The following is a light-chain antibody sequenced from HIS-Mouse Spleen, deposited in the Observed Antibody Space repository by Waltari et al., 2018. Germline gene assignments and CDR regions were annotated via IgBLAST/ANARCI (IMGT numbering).Light chain of an antibody. CDR1: SSHAACYNF. CDR3: SSYAGSNNLV. J-gene: IGLJ2*01. CDR2: EVS. V-gene: IGLV2-8*01. Sequence: QSALTQPPSASGSPGQSVTIPCTVTSSHAACYNFLSRYQQHPGKAPKLMIYEVSKRPSGVPDRFSGSKSGNTASLTVSGLQAEDEADYYCSSYAGSNNLVFGGGTKLTVL.